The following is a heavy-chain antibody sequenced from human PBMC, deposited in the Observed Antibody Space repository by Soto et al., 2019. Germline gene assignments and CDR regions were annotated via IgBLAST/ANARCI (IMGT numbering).Heavy chain of an antibody. J-gene: IGHJ5*02. CDR2: IYATGTT. V-gene: IGHV4-4*07. CDR3: VRDGTKTLRDWFDP. D-gene: IGHD1-1*01. CDR1: GASISGFY. Sequence: SETLSLTCTVSGASISGFYWSWIRKSAGKGLEWIGRIYATGTTDYNPSLKSRVMMSVDTSKKQFSLKLRSVTAANTAVYYCVRDGTKTLRDWFDPWGQGISVTVSS.